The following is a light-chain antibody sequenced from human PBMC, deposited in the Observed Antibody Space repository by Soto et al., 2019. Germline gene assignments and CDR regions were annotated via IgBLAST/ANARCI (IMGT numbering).Light chain of an antibody. V-gene: IGLV6-57*04. CDR1: SGSIASNY. Sequence: NFMLTQPHSVSESPGKTVTISCTRSSGSIASNYVQWYQQRPGSAPTIMIYEDDLRPSGVPDRFSGSIDSSSNSASLTISGLKTEDEADYYCQSYDSNNVVFGGGTQLTVL. CDR2: EDD. CDR3: QSYDSNNVV. J-gene: IGLJ2*01.